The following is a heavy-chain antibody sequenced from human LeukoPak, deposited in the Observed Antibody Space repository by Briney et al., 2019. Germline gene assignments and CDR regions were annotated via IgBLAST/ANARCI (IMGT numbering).Heavy chain of an antibody. CDR1: GGSISSGGYS. Sequence: SQTLSLTCAVPGGSISSGGYSWSWIRQPPGKGLEWIGYIYHSGSTYYNPSLKSRVTISVDRSKNQFSLKLSSVTAADTAVYYCARGSDDYGGPWYFDLWGRGTLVTVSS. J-gene: IGHJ2*01. V-gene: IGHV4-30-2*01. D-gene: IGHD4-23*01. CDR3: ARGSDDYGGPWYFDL. CDR2: IYHSGST.